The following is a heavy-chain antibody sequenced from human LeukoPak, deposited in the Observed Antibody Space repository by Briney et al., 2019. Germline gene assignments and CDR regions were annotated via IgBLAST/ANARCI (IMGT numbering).Heavy chain of an antibody. V-gene: IGHV4-34*01. CDR2: INHSVST. D-gene: IGHD4-11*01. Sequence: PSETLSLTCTVYGGSFSGYSWSWIRQPPGKALEWIGEINHSVSTNYNPSLKSRVTISVDTSKNQFSLKLNSVTAADTAVYYCARVARWIYSNYGVWFDPWGQGTLVTVSS. CDR3: ARVARWIYSNYGVWFDP. CDR1: GGSFSGYS. J-gene: IGHJ5*02.